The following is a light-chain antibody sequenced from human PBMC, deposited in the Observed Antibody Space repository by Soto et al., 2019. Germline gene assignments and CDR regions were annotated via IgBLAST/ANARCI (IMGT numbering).Light chain of an antibody. V-gene: IGLV2-14*01. CDR2: EVS. CDR1: TSDIGGLNY. Sequence: QSALTQPASLSGSPGQSITISCAGTTSDIGGLNYVSWYRQYPGNAPKLMIYEVSNRPSGVSNRFSGSKSDNTASLTISGLQAEDEADYYCSLYTTSSTWVFGGGTKLTVL. CDR3: SLYTTSSTWV. J-gene: IGLJ3*02.